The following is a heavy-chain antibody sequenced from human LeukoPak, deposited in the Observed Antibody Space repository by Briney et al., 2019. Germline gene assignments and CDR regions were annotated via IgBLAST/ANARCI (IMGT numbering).Heavy chain of an antibody. CDR2: IIPIFGTA. CDR1: GGTFSSYA. V-gene: IGHV1-69*06. D-gene: IGHD6-13*01. J-gene: IGHJ5*02. Sequence: SVKVSCKASGGTFSSYAISWVRQAPGQGPEWMGGIIPIFGTANYAQKFQGRVTITADKSTSTAYMVLSSLRSEDTAVYYCARESRGWQGSIAAAGRYWFDPWGQGTLVTVSS. CDR3: ARESRGWQGSIAAAGRYWFDP.